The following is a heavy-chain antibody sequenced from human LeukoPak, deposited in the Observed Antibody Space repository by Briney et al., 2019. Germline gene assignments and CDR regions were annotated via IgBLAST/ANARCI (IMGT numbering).Heavy chain of an antibody. V-gene: IGHV1-69*13. Sequence: SVTVSCKASGGTFSSYAISWVRQAPGQGLEWMGGIIPIFGTANYAQKFQGRVTITADESTSTAYMELSSLRSEDTAVYYCAREMVRGVTLFDYWGQGTLVTVSS. CDR1: GGTFSSYA. J-gene: IGHJ4*02. D-gene: IGHD3-10*01. CDR2: IIPIFGTA. CDR3: AREMVRGVTLFDY.